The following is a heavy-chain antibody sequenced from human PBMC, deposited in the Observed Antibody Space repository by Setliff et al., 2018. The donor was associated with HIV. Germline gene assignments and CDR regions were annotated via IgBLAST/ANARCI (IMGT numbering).Heavy chain of an antibody. V-gene: IGHV1-3*01. CDR1: GYTFASYA. CDR3: ARERGTYYDILTGSDVLLGSGYFDY. Sequence: ASVKVSCKTSGYTFASYAIHWVRQAPGQSLEWMGWINVGNGDTKYSQKFQGRVTITRDTSASTAYMELSSLRSEDTAVYYCARERGTYYDILTGSDVLLGSGYFDYWGQGTLVTVSS. D-gene: IGHD3-9*01. CDR2: INVGNGDT. J-gene: IGHJ4*02.